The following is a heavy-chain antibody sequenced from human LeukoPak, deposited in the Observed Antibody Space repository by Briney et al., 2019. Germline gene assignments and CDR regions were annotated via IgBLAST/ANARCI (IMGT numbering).Heavy chain of an antibody. V-gene: IGHV1-8*03. D-gene: IGHD6-13*01. Sequence: ASVKVSCKASGYTFTSYDINWVRQATGQGLEWMGWMNPNSGNTGYAQKFQGRVTITRNTSISTAYMELSSLRSEDTAVYYCASRYNSSWYAFDIWGQGTMVTVSS. J-gene: IGHJ3*02. CDR3: ASRYNSSWYAFDI. CDR1: GYTFTSYD. CDR2: MNPNSGNT.